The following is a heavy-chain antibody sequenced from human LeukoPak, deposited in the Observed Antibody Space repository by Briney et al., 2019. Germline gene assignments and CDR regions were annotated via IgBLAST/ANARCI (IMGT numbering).Heavy chain of an antibody. D-gene: IGHD5-24*01. Sequence: SETLSLTCTVSGGSISSSSYYWGWIRQPPGKGLEWIGYIYYSGSTNYNPSLKSRVTISVDTSKNQFSLKLSSVTAADTAVYYCARRGDGYNLGGFDYWGQGTLVTVSS. CDR1: GGSISSSSYY. CDR3: ARRGDGYNLGGFDY. V-gene: IGHV4-61*05. J-gene: IGHJ4*02. CDR2: IYYSGST.